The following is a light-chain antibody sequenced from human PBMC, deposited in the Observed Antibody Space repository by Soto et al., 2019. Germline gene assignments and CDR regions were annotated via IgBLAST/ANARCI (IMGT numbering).Light chain of an antibody. J-gene: IGKJ1*01. Sequence: EIVMTQSPATLSVSPGERATLSCRASQSVFSSLAWYQQKPGRAPRLLIYGAATRATGIPARFSGSGSGTEFTLTISSLQSEDFAVYYCQQYHNWPAFGQGTKVDIK. CDR2: GAA. V-gene: IGKV3-15*01. CDR3: QQYHNWPA. CDR1: QSVFSS.